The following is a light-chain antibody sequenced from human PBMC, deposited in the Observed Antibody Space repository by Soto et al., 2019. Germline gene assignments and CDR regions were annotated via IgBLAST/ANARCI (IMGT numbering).Light chain of an antibody. CDR3: QQYDNLLLFT. V-gene: IGKV1-33*01. CDR2: DAS. Sequence: DLQMTQSPSSLSASVGDRVTITCQASQDISNYLNLYQQKPGKAPKLLIYDASNLETGVPSRFSGSGSGTDFTFTISSLQPEDIATSYCQQYDNLLLFTFGPGTKVDIK. J-gene: IGKJ3*01. CDR1: QDISNY.